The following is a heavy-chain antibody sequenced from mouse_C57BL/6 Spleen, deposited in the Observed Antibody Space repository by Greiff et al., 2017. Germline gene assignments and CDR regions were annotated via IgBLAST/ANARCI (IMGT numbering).Heavy chain of an antibody. CDR3: ARGISGTVFAY. V-gene: IGHV1-76*01. J-gene: IGHJ3*01. D-gene: IGHD4-1*01. CDR1: GYTFTDYY. Sequence: LVESGAELVRPGASVKLSCKASGYTFTDYYINWVKQRPGQGLEWIARIYPGSGNTYYNEKFKGKATLTAEKSSSTAYMQLSSLTSEDSAVYFCARGISGTVFAYWGQGTLVTVSA. CDR2: IYPGSGNT.